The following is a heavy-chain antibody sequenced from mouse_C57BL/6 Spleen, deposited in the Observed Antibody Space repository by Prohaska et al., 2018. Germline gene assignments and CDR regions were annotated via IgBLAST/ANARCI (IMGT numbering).Heavy chain of an antibody. CDR1: TISFPW. CDR2: IDPSYSYT. V-gene: IGHV1-69*02. CDR3: ARGYYGSSYFDY. J-gene: IGHJ2*01. D-gene: IGHD1-1*01. Sequence: TISFPWMHWVKQRPGQGLEWIGEIDPSYSYTNYNQKFKGKATLTVDKSSSTAYMQLSSLTSEDSAVYYCARGYYGSSYFDYWGQGTTLTVSS.